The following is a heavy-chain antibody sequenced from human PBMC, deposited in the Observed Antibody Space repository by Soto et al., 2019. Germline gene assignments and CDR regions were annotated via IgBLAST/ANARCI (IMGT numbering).Heavy chain of an antibody. CDR2: IYYSGST. D-gene: IGHD3-9*01. J-gene: IGHJ5*02. V-gene: IGHV4-39*01. CDR1: GGSISSSSYY. CDR3: ARPVYDILTGHYNWFDP. Sequence: PSETLSLTCTVSGGSISSSSYYWGWIRQPPGKGLEWIGSIYYSGSTYYNPSLKSRVTISVDTSKNQFSLKLSSVTAADTAVYYCARPVYDILTGHYNWFDPWGQGTLVTVSS.